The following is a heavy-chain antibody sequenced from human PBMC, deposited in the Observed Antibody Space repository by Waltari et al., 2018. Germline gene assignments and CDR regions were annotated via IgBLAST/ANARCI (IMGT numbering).Heavy chain of an antibody. CDR2: IYTRGST. V-gene: IGHV4-61*09. D-gene: IGHD1-26*01. CDR1: GGSISSGSYY. Sequence: QVQLQESGPGLVKPSQTLSLTCTVSGGSISSGSYYWSWIRQPAGKGLEWIGYIYTRGSTNYNPSLKRRVTISGETSKNQFSLKLSSVTATDTAVYYCARSYSGSPLDYWGQGTLVTVSS. J-gene: IGHJ4*02. CDR3: ARSYSGSPLDY.